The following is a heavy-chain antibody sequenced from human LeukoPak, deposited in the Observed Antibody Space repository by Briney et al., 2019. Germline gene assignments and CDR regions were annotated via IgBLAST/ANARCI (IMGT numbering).Heavy chain of an antibody. CDR2: IIPIFGTA. D-gene: IGHD2-2*01. Sequence: SVKVSCKASGGTFSSYAISWLRQAPGQGLEWMGGIIPIFGTANYAQKFQGRVTITADESTSTAYMELSSLRSEDTVVYYCARSPAAYCSSTSCSFGYMDVWGKGTTVTVSS. CDR3: ARSPAAYCSSTSCSFGYMDV. CDR1: GGTFSSYA. J-gene: IGHJ6*03. V-gene: IGHV1-69*13.